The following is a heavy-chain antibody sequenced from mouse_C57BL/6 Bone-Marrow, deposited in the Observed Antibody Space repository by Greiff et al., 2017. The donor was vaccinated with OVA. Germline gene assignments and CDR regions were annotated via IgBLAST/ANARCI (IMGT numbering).Heavy chain of an antibody. CDR1: GYTFTSYG. Sequence: QVQLKESGAELARPGASVKLSCKASGYTFTSYGISWVKQRTGQGLEWIGEIYPRSGNTYYNEKFKGKATLTADKSSSTAYMELRSLTSEDSAVYFCARDGGYWYFDVWGTGTTVTVSS. CDR3: ARDGGYWYFDV. V-gene: IGHV1-81*01. D-gene: IGHD1-2*01. CDR2: IYPRSGNT. J-gene: IGHJ1*03.